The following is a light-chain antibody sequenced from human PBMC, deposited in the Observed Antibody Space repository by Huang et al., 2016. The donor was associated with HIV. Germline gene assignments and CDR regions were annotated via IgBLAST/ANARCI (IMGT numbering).Light chain of an antibody. J-gene: IGKJ1*01. CDR2: DAS. CDR3: QQRGNWPQT. V-gene: IGKV3-11*01. Sequence: EIVLTQSPATLSLSPGESATLSCRDSQSVSSYLAWYQPKPGQAPRLLIYDASNRATVLPARFSGSRSGTDFSLTISSLEPEDLAVYYCQQRGNWPQTFGQGTKVEIK. CDR1: QSVSSY.